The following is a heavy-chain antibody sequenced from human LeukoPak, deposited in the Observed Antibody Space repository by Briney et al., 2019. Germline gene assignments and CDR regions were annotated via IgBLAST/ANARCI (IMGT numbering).Heavy chain of an antibody. V-gene: IGHV3-23*01. CDR1: GFTSSSYA. CDR3: ARAYCGGVCYSGWFDP. Sequence: PGGSLRLSCVASGFTSSSYAMSWVRQAPGKGLEWVSSISNTNDITYYADSVQGRFTISRDNSKNILYLQMHSLRADDTAVYYCARAYCGGVCYSGWFDPWGQGTLVTVSS. D-gene: IGHD2-21*02. CDR2: ISNTNDIT. J-gene: IGHJ5*02.